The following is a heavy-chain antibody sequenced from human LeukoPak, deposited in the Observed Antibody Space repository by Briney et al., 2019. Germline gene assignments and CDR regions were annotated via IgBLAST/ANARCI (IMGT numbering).Heavy chain of an antibody. J-gene: IGHJ4*02. V-gene: IGHV4-59*08. CDR1: GGSISSYY. CDR2: IYYSGST. D-gene: IGHD2-21*01. CDR3: ARIPMYKSDWRDY. Sequence: KPSETLSLTCTVSGGSISSYYWSWIRQPPGKGLEWIGYIYYSGSTNYNPSFKSRVTISVDTTKNQFSLKLRSVTAADTAVYYCARIPMYKSDWRDYWGQGTLVTVSS.